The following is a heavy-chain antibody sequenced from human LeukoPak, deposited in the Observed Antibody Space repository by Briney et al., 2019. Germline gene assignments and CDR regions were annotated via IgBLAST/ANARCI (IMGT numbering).Heavy chain of an antibody. CDR1: GFTFSSYT. CDR2: ISSSGNAI. CDR3: ARHDVAWNDVYWFDP. D-gene: IGHD1-1*01. V-gene: IGHV3-21*01. J-gene: IGHJ5*02. Sequence: SGGSLRLSCAASGFTFSSYTMNWVRQAPGRGLEWVSSISSSGNAINYADSVKGRFTISRDNANNSLSLQMSSLRAEDTAVYYCARHDVAWNDVYWFDPWGQGTLVTVSS.